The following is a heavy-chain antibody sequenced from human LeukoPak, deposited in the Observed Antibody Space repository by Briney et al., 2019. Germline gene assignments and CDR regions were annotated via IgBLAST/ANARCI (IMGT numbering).Heavy chain of an antibody. CDR3: AKPTRGSGSFLIDF. D-gene: IGHD1-26*01. CDR1: GFTFSSYG. Sequence: GGSLRLSCAASGFTFSSYGMHWARQAPGKGLEWVAVIWDDGSSKYYGDSVKGRFTISGDNSKNTLCLQMNSLRAEDTAVYYCAKPTRGSGSFLIDFWGQGTLVTVSS. V-gene: IGHV3-33*06. CDR2: IWDDGSSK. J-gene: IGHJ4*02.